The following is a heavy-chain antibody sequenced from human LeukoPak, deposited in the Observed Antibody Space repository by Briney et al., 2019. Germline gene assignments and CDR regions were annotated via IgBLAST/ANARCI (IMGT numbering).Heavy chain of an antibody. CDR3: ARPTIAATRDNSFDM. J-gene: IGHJ3*02. Sequence: RGESLKISCKGSGYSFTSSWIGWVRQVPGKGLEWMGIIYPRDSDTRYTPSFQGQVTISADKSISTAYLQWSSLKASDTAMYYCARPTIAATRDNSFDMWGQGTMVTVSS. CDR2: IYPRDSDT. CDR1: GYSFTSSW. D-gene: IGHD6-25*01. V-gene: IGHV5-51*01.